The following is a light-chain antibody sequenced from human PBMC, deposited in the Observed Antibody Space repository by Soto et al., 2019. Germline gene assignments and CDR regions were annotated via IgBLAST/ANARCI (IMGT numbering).Light chain of an antibody. CDR2: GAS. V-gene: IGKV1-39*01. J-gene: IGKJ1*01. Sequence: DVQMTQSPSSLSASVGARVTITCRASQTIRTSLNWYQQKPGKAPKLLIYGASTLQSGVPSRFSGTGSATDFTLTISSLQPEDFAIYYCQQSYTTSRTFGQGTKVEV. CDR1: QTIRTS. CDR3: QQSYTTSRT.